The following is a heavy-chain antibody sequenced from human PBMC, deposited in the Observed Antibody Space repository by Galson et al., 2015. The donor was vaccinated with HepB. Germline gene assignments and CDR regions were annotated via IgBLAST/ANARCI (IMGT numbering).Heavy chain of an antibody. CDR1: GFTFSGSA. CDR2: IGSKAINYAT. CDR3: ARLGALSGYSSA. Sequence: SLRLSCAASGFTFSGSAIHWVRQTSGKGLEWVGRIGSKAINYATAYTASVKGRFTISRDDSKNTAFLQMNTLKTEDTAVYYCARLGALSGYSSAWGQGTLVTVSS. D-gene: IGHD6-25*01. V-gene: IGHV3-73*01. J-gene: IGHJ5*02.